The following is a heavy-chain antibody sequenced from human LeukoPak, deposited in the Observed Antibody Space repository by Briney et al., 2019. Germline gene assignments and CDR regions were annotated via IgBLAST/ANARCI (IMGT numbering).Heavy chain of an antibody. D-gene: IGHD6-6*01. CDR2: ISGSDGST. CDR1: GFTFNSHA. Sequence: GGSLRLSCAASGFTFNSHAMNWVRQAPGKGLEWVSAISGSDGSTYNADSVKGRFTISRDNSKNTLYLQMNSLRAEDTAVYHCAKGKGYSSSSSDHWGQGTLVTVSS. V-gene: IGHV3-23*01. J-gene: IGHJ5*02. CDR3: AKGKGYSSSSSDH.